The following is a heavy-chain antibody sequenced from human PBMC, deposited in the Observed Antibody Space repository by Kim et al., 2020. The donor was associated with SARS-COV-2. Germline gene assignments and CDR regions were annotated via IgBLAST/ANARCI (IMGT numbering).Heavy chain of an antibody. CDR2: IDHSGST. Sequence: SETLSLTCAVYGGSFNGYYWSWIRQPPGMGLEWIGDIDHSGSTSQNPSLKSRVTISVDTSKSQISLKLTSVTAADTAVYYCARPTVTRYCSGGSCQRDTWYFDLWGRGTLVTVSS. CDR3: ARPTVTRYCSGGSCQRDTWYFDL. CDR1: GGSFNGYY. V-gene: IGHV4-34*01. J-gene: IGHJ2*01. D-gene: IGHD2-15*01.